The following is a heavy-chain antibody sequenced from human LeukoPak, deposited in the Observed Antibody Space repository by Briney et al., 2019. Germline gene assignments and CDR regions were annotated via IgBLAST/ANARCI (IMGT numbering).Heavy chain of an antibody. Sequence: SQTLSLTCTVSGGSISSGGYYWSWIRQPPGKGLEWIGYIYHSGSTYYNPSLKSRVTISVDRSKNQFSLKLNSVTAADTAVYYCARAGNYDFWSGYSDWGQGTLVTVSS. V-gene: IGHV4-30-2*01. CDR1: GGSISSGGYY. CDR3: ARAGNYDFWSGYSD. J-gene: IGHJ4*02. D-gene: IGHD3-3*01. CDR2: IYHSGST.